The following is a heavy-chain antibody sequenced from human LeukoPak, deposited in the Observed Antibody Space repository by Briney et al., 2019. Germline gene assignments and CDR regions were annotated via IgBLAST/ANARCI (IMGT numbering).Heavy chain of an antibody. V-gene: IGHV4-30-4*01. CDR3: ARGGSAYDD. CDR1: GGAISSGDYY. CDR2: ISYSGST. Sequence: SQTLSLTCTVSGGAISSGDYYWSWIRQHPGKGLEWIGYISYSGSTYYNPSLKSRVTISVDTSKNQFSLRLASVNAADTAVYYCARGGSAYDDWGQGTLVTVSS. J-gene: IGHJ4*02. D-gene: IGHD3-10*01.